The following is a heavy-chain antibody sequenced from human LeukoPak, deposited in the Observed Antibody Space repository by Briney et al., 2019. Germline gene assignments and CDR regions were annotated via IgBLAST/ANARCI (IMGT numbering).Heavy chain of an antibody. D-gene: IGHD5-18*01. Sequence: GGSLRLSCAASGFTFSSYSMNWVRQAPGKGLEWVSSISSSSSYIYYADSVKGRFTISRDNAKHSLYLQMNSLRAEDTAVYYCARFSDTAMVIPYWGQGTLVTVSS. V-gene: IGHV3-21*01. CDR3: ARFSDTAMVIPY. CDR1: GFTFSSYS. CDR2: ISSSSSYI. J-gene: IGHJ4*02.